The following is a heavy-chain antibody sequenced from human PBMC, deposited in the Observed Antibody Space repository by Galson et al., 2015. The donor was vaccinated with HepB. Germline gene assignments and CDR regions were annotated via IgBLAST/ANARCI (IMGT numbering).Heavy chain of an antibody. D-gene: IGHD6-13*01. CDR3: ARTFKGIAPAAPTLDY. V-gene: IGHV4-61*01. J-gene: IGHJ4*02. CDR2: IYYSGST. Sequence: SETLSLTCTVSGGSVSSGSYYWSWIRQPPGKGLEWIGYIYYSGSTNYNPSLKSRVTISVDTSENQFSLKLTSVTAADTAVYYCARTFKGIAPAAPTLDYWGQGILVTASS. CDR1: GGSVSSGSYY.